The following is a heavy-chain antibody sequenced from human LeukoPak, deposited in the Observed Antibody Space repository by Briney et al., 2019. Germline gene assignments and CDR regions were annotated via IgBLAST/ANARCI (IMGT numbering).Heavy chain of an antibody. D-gene: IGHD4-23*01. V-gene: IGHV4-59*01. J-gene: IGHJ4*02. CDR3: ARVQAYGGKGYFDY. Sequence: SETLSLTRTVSGGSISSYYWSWIRQPPGKGLERIGYIYYSGSTNYNPSLKSRVTISVDTSKNQFSLNLSSVTAADTAVYYCARVQAYGGKGYFDYWGQGTLVTVSS. CDR2: IYYSGST. CDR1: GGSISSYY.